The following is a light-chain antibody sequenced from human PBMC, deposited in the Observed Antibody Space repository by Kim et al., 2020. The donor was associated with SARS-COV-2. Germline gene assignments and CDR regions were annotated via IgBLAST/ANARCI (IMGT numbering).Light chain of an antibody. J-gene: IGLJ3*02. Sequence: APGKTARINCGGNNIGSKSVHWYQQKPGQAPVLVIYYDSDRPSGIPERFSGSNSGNTATLTISRVEARDEADYYCQVWDSSSDHPVFGGGTQLTVL. V-gene: IGLV3-21*04. CDR3: QVWDSSSDHPV. CDR2: YDS. CDR1: NIGSKS.